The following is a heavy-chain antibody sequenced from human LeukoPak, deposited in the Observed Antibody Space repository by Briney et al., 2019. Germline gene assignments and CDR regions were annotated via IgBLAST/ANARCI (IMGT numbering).Heavy chain of an antibody. D-gene: IGHD6-13*01. CDR2: ISGSGGST. J-gene: IGHJ4*02. Sequence: PGGSLRLSCAASGFTFSSYAMSWVRQAPGKGLEWVSAISGSGGSTYYADSVKGRFTISRDNSKNTLYLQMNSLRAEDTAVYYCAKRISRDRGGYSSSWYSDYWGQGTLVTVSS. CDR3: AKRISRDRGGYSSSWYSDY. CDR1: GFTFSSYA. V-gene: IGHV3-23*01.